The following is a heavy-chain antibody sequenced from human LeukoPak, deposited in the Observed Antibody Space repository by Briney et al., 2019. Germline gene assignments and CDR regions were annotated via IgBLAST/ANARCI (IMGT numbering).Heavy chain of an antibody. Sequence: GGSLRLSCAASGFTFSNAWMSWVRQAPGKGLEWVGRIKSKTDGGTTDYAAPVKGRFTISRDDSKNTLYLQMNSLKTEDTAVYYCTTDYYCGGDCYNAFDIWGQGTMVTVSS. D-gene: IGHD2-21*01. V-gene: IGHV3-15*01. CDR1: GFTFSNAW. CDR2: IKSKTDGGTT. J-gene: IGHJ3*02. CDR3: TTDYYCGGDCYNAFDI.